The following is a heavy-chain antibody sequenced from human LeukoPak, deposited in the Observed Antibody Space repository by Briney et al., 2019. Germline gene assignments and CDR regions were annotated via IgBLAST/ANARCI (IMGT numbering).Heavy chain of an antibody. CDR2: ISGSGGST. V-gene: IGHV3-23*01. J-gene: IGHJ4*02. Sequence: GGSLRLSCAASGFTFSSYAMSWVRQAPGKGLEWVSVISGSGGSTYYADSVKGRFSISRDNSKNTLYLQMNRLRAEDTAVYYCAKGMAWAYGDYEYYFDYWGQGTLVTVSS. CDR1: GFTFSSYA. D-gene: IGHD4-17*01. CDR3: AKGMAWAYGDYEYYFDY.